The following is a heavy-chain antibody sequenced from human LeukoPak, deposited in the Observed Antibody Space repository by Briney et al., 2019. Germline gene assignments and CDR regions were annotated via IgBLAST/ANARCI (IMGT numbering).Heavy chain of an antibody. CDR3: ARGYMTTIVEWFDP. V-gene: IGHV1-18*01. Sequence: ASVKVSCRASGYTFTSYGISWVRQAPGQGLEGMGWISANNGKTKYAQNLQGRVTMTTDTSTSTAYMELRSLRSDDTAVYYCARGYMTTIVEWFDPWGQGTLVTVSS. CDR1: GYTFTSYG. J-gene: IGHJ5*02. D-gene: IGHD3-22*01. CDR2: ISANNGKT.